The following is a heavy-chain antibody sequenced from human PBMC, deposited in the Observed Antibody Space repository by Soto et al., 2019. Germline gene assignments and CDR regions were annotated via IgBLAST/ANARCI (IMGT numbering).Heavy chain of an antibody. CDR3: ARGSWIQLWSRVFYGMDV. CDR2: INHSGST. V-gene: IGHV4-34*01. CDR1: GGSFSGYY. J-gene: IGHJ6*02. D-gene: IGHD5-18*01. Sequence: PSETLSLTCAVYGGSFSGYYWSWIRQPPGKGLEWIGEINHSGSTNYNPSLKSRVTISVDTSKNQFSLKLSSVTAADTAVYYCARGSWIQLWSRVFYGMDVWGQGTTVTVSS.